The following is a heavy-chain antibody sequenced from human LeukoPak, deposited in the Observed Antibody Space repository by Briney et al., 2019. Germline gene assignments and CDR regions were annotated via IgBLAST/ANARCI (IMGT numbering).Heavy chain of an antibody. Sequence: SETLSLTCAVYGGSFSGYYWSWSRQPPGKGLEWIGEINHSVRTNYITYLKSRVTISGDTSKNQFSLKLSSATAADTAVYFCARVGYSYVINDWSRTGLGAYPTKYYYHMDVWGKGTTVTVSS. CDR1: GGSFSGYY. V-gene: IGHV4-34*01. D-gene: IGHD5-18*01. CDR3: ARVGYSYVINDWSRTGLGAYPTKYYYHMDV. CDR2: INHSVRT. J-gene: IGHJ6*03.